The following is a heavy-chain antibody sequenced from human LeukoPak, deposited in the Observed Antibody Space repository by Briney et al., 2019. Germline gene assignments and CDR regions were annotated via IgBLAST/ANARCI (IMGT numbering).Heavy chain of an antibody. D-gene: IGHD3-10*01. Sequence: GGSLRLSCAASGFTFSSYGMHWVRQAPGKGLEWVAFIRYDGSNKYYADSVKGRFTISRDNSKNTLYLQMNSLRAEDTAVYYCAKDQITMVRGAEYYFDYWGQGTLVTVSS. CDR1: GFTFSSYG. CDR3: AKDQITMVRGAEYYFDY. V-gene: IGHV3-30*02. J-gene: IGHJ4*02. CDR2: IRYDGSNK.